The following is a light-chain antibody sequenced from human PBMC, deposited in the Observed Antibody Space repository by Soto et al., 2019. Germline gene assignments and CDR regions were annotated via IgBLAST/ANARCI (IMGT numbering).Light chain of an antibody. CDR1: QSISSW. V-gene: IGKV1-5*03. CDR2: KAS. J-gene: IGKJ1*01. CDR3: QQYNSYSWT. Sequence: PSTLSASVGDRVTITCRASQSISSWLAWYQQKPGKAPKLLIYKASSLESGVPSRFSGSGSGTEFTLTISSLQPDDFATYYCQQYNSYSWTLGQGTKVDIK.